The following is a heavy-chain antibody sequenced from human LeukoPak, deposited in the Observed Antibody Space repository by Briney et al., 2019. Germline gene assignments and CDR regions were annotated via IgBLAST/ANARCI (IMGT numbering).Heavy chain of an antibody. D-gene: IGHD1-26*01. Sequence: PGGSLRLSCAASGFTFDDYAMRWVRQAPGKGLEWVSLISGDGGSTYYADSVKGRFTISRDNSKNSLYLQMNSLRTEDTALYYCAKDREWELLSVFDYWGQGTLVTVSS. CDR2: ISGDGGST. CDR3: AKDREWELLSVFDY. J-gene: IGHJ4*02. V-gene: IGHV3-43*02. CDR1: GFTFDDYA.